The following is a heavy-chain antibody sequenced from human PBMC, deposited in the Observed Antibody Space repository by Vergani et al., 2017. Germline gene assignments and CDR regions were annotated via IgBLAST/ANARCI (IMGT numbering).Heavy chain of an antibody. D-gene: IGHD6-19*01. V-gene: IGHV7-4-1*01. CDR1: GYTFTSYA. J-gene: IGHJ4*02. CDR2: INPTTGNP. Sequence: QAQLVQSGPELKKPGASVKVSCKASGYTFTSYALHWVRQAPGQGLEWLGWINPTTGNPTYARAFTGRFVFSLDTSISTAYLQIGSLKAEDTAVYFCARAKRGRLAVGATDSWGQGTLLTVSS. CDR3: ARAKRGRLAVGATDS.